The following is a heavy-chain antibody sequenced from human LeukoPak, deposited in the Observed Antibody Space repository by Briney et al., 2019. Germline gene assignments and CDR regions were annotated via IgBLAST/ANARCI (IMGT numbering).Heavy chain of an antibody. CDR1: GFTFSSYS. J-gene: IGHJ4*02. V-gene: IGHV3-21*01. CDR2: IGSSSTSI. CDR3: AREEGKQQMEAFDY. Sequence: PGGSLRLSCAASGFTFSSYSMNWVRQAPGKGLEWVSSIGSSSTSIYYAGSVKGRFTISRDNAKNSLYLQTNSLRAEDTAVYYCAREEGKQQMEAFDYWGQGTLVTVSS. D-gene: IGHD6-13*01.